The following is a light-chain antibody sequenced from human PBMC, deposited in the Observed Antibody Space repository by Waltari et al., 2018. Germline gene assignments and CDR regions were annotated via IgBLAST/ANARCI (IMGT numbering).Light chain of an antibody. CDR1: ALPNRY. CDR3: QSTDSSAVYVV. V-gene: IGLV3-25*03. J-gene: IGLJ2*01. CDR2: KNT. Sequence: SYELTQPPSVSVSPGQTARITCSGDALPNRYAYWYQQKPGRAPIRLTYKNTGRPSRIPERFSGSTSGTTVTLTITGVQAEDEADYYCQSTDSSAVYVVFGGGTKLTVL.